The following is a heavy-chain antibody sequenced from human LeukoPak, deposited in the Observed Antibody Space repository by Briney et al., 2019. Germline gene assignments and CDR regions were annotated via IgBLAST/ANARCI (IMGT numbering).Heavy chain of an antibody. V-gene: IGHV3-23*01. D-gene: IGHD6-25*01. CDR3: AKGVQRLPSYFDY. Sequence: GGSLRLSCAPSGFTFSSYAMSWVRQAPGKGLEWVSAISGSGGSTYYADSVKGRFTISRDNSKNTLYLQMNSLRAEDTAVYYCAKGVQRLPSYFDYWGQGTLVTVSS. CDR2: ISGSGGST. CDR1: GFTFSSYA. J-gene: IGHJ4*02.